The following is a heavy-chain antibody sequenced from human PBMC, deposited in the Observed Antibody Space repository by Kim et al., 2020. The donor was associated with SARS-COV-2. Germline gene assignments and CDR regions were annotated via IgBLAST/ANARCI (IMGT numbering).Heavy chain of an antibody. D-gene: IGHD3-10*01. V-gene: IGHV4-39*01. CDR1: GGSISSSSYY. Sequence: SETLSLTCTVSGGSISSSSYYWGWIRQPPGKGLEWIGSIYYSGSTYYNPSLKSRVTISVDTSKNQFSLKLSSVTAADTAVYYCARPSMVRGVNYYYYYGMDVWGQGTTVTVSS. CDR3: ARPSMVRGVNYYYYYGMDV. CDR2: IYYSGST. J-gene: IGHJ6*02.